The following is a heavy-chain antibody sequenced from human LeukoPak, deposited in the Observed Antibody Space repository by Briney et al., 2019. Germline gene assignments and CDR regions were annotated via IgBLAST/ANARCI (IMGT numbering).Heavy chain of an antibody. CDR3: AKDVVAGAPVWFDY. Sequence: PGGSLRLSCAASGFTFSSYVMHWVRQAPGKGLEWVAVISSDGSDKYYADSAKGRFTMSRDNSKKQLYLQMNSLRVEDTAVYYCAKDVVAGAPVWFDYWGQGTLVTVSS. CDR1: GFTFSSYV. CDR2: ISSDGSDK. J-gene: IGHJ4*02. D-gene: IGHD6-19*01. V-gene: IGHV3-30*18.